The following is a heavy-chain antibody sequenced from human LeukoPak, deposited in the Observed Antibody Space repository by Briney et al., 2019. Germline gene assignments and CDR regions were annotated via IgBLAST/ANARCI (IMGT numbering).Heavy chain of an antibody. D-gene: IGHD4-17*01. CDR1: GFTVSSNY. CDR3: ARGPDYGDYELRNWFDP. V-gene: IGHV3-53*01. Sequence: GGSLRLSCAASGFTVSSNYMSWVRQAPGKGLEWVSVIYSGGSTYYADSVKGRFTISRDNSKNTLYLQMNSLRAEDTAVYYCARGPDYGDYELRNWFDPWGQGTLVTVSS. CDR2: IYSGGST. J-gene: IGHJ5*02.